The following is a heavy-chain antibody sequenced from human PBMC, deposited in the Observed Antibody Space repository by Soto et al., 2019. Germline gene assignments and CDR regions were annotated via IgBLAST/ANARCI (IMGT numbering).Heavy chain of an antibody. D-gene: IGHD2-15*01. CDR2: IIPIFGTT. V-gene: IGHV1-69*15. CDR1: GGTFSNYA. J-gene: IGHJ5*02. CDR3: AKDGGREGYFGNWFEP. Sequence: QVQLVQSGAEVKKPGSSVKVSCKASGGTFSNYAITWVRQAPGQGLEWLGRIIPIFGTTDYAQKFQGRVTITAYESTTTAYMELSSLRSDDTAVYYCAKDGGREGYFGNWFEPWGQGTLVTVSS.